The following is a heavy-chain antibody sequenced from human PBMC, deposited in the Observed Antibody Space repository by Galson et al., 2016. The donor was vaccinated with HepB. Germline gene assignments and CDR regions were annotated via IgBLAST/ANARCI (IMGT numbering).Heavy chain of an antibody. CDR1: GFTFSTTW. Sequence: LRLSCAASGFTFSTTWMNWVRQAPGKGLEWVANMKPDGSEKYYVDSVKGRFTISRDNSKNTLHLQMNSLTPEDTAVYYCARAFGQIREFFQHWGQGTLVTVSS. J-gene: IGHJ1*01. CDR3: ARAFGQIREFFQH. V-gene: IGHV3-7*01. D-gene: IGHD3-10*01. CDR2: MKPDGSEK.